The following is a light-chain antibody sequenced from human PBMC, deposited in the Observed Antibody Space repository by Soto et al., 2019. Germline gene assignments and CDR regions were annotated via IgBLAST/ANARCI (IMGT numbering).Light chain of an antibody. Sequence: EIVMTQSPATLSVSPGERATLSCRASQSVSSNLAWYQQKPGQATRLLIYGASTRATGIPARFSGSGSGTEFTLTISSLQSEEFAVYYCQQYNNWPSSFGQGTKVEIK. J-gene: IGKJ1*01. CDR3: QQYNNWPSS. CDR2: GAS. V-gene: IGKV3-15*01. CDR1: QSVSSN.